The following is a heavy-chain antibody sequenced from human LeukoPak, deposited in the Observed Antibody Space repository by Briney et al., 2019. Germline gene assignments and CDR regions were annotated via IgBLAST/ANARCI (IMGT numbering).Heavy chain of an antibody. Sequence: ASVKVSCKASGYIFTDYYMHWVRQAPGPGLEWMGWINPHSGGTNYAQRFQGRVTMTRDTSISTAYMELSGLRSDDTAVYYCARSNDYYLLTWAFDIWGQGTMVTVSS. D-gene: IGHD2/OR15-2a*01. CDR1: GYIFTDYY. J-gene: IGHJ3*02. CDR2: INPHSGGT. V-gene: IGHV1-2*02. CDR3: ARSNDYYLLTWAFDI.